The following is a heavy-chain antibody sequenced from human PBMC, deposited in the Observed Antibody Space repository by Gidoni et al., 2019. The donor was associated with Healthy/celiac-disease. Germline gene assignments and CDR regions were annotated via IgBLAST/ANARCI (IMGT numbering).Heavy chain of an antibody. J-gene: IGHJ4*02. Sequence: EVQLVESGGGLVQPGRSLRLSCAASGFTFDDYAMHWVRQAPGKGLEWVSGISWNSGSIGYADSVKGRFTISRDNAKNSLYLQMNSLRAEDTALYYCAKARSAHFPTYYFDYWGQGTLVTVSS. CDR3: AKARSAHFPTYYFDY. CDR2: ISWNSGSI. D-gene: IGHD3-3*02. CDR1: GFTFDDYA. V-gene: IGHV3-9*01.